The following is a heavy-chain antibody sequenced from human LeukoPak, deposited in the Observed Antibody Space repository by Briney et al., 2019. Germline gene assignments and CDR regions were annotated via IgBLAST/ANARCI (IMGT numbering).Heavy chain of an antibody. V-gene: IGHV3-23*01. Sequence: GGSLRLSCAASGLTFSSYAMSWVRQAPGEGLEWVTAISGSGGSTYYADSVKGRFTISRDNSKNTLYLQMNSLRAEDTAAYYCAKDPHYYGSGSFDYWGQGTLVTVSS. J-gene: IGHJ4*02. CDR2: ISGSGGST. CDR1: GLTFSSYA. D-gene: IGHD3-10*01. CDR3: AKDPHYYGSGSFDY.